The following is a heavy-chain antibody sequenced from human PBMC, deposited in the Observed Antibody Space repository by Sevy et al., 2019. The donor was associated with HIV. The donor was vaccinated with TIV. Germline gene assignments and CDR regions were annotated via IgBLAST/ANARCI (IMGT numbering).Heavy chain of an antibody. D-gene: IGHD3-10*01. CDR2: IYYSGST. CDR1: GGSISSYY. V-gene: IGHV4-59*01. J-gene: IGHJ6*02. Sequence: SETLSLTCTVSGGSISSYYWSWIRQPPGKGLEWIGYIYYSGSTNYNPSLKSRVTISVDTSKNQFSLKLGSVTAADTAVYYCARRSGNGSGSYFINPDYYYGMDVWGQGTTVTVSS. CDR3: ARRSGNGSGSYFINPDYYYGMDV.